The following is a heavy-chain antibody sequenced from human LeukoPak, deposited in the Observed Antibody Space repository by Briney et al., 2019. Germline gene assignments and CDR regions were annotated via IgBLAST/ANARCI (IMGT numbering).Heavy chain of an antibody. Sequence: GGSLRLSCAASGFTFSSYAMHWVRQAPGKGLEWVAVISYDGSNKYYADSVKGRFTISRDNSKNTLYLQMNSLRAEDTAVYYCAVLIVGATIDAFDIWGQGTMVTVSS. CDR3: AVLIVGATIDAFDI. CDR2: ISYDGSNK. CDR1: GFTFSSYA. V-gene: IGHV3-30-3*01. D-gene: IGHD1-26*01. J-gene: IGHJ3*02.